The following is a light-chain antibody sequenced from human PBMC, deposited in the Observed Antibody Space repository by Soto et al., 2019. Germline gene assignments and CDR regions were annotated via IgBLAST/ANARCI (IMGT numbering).Light chain of an antibody. CDR3: SSYTSTSTPYV. Sequence: QSALTQPASVSGSPGQSITISCTGTSNDVGAYIYVSWYQLHPGKAPKVLIYEVTNRPSGVANRFSGSWSGNTASLTISRLQAEDEADYYCSSYTSTSTPYVFGTGTKLTVL. J-gene: IGLJ1*01. CDR1: SNDVGAYIY. V-gene: IGLV2-14*01. CDR2: EVT.